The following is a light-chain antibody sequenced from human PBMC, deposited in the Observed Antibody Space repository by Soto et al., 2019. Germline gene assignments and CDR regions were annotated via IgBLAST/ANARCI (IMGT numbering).Light chain of an antibody. J-gene: IGLJ1*01. Sequence: QSVLTQPRSVSWSPGQTVTISCTGTSSDVGGYKYVSWYQQHPGKAPKLTIYDVSKRPSGVPDRFSGSKSGNTASLTISGLQTEDEADYYCCSYAGSYVFGTGTKVTVL. CDR1: SSDVGGYKY. CDR2: DVS. V-gene: IGLV2-11*01. CDR3: CSYAGSYV.